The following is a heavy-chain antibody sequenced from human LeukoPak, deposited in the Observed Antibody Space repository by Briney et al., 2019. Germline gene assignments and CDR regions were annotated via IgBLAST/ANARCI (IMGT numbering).Heavy chain of an antibody. V-gene: IGHV3-7*01. J-gene: IGHJ4*02. CDR2: IKQDGSEK. CDR1: GFTFSSYW. Sequence: GGSLRLSCAASGFTFSSYWMSWVRQAPGKGLEWVANIKQDGSEKYYVDSVKGRFTISRDNAKNSLYLQMNSLRAEDTAVYYCARASDPYSGSYLPPDYWGQGTLVTVSS. D-gene: IGHD1-26*01. CDR3: ARASDPYSGSYLPPDY.